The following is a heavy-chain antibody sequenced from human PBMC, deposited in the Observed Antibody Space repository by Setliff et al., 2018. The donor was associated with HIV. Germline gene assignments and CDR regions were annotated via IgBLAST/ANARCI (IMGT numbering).Heavy chain of an antibody. Sequence: GGSLRLSCAASGFTVSNNYMTWVRQAPGKGLEWVSVINSGGSTYYADSVKGRFTISRDNSKNTLWLQMNSLRAEDTAVYFCAQETQYFYNTVGYYPLGYWGQGTLVTVSS. CDR1: GFTVSNNY. CDR2: INSGGST. CDR3: AQETQYFYNTVGYYPLGY. V-gene: IGHV3-53*01. D-gene: IGHD3-22*01. J-gene: IGHJ4*02.